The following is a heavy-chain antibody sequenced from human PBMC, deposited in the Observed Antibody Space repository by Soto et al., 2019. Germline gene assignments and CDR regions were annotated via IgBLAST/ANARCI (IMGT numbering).Heavy chain of an antibody. CDR1: GFTFSSYA. CDR2: ISGSGVST. J-gene: IGHJ4*02. CDR3: AKEGEHSSGWANFDY. Sequence: EVQLLESGGGLVQPGGSLRLSCAASGFTFSSYAMSWVRQAPGKGLEWVSAISGSGVSTYYADSVKGRFTISRDNSKNTLYLQMNSLRAEDMAVYYCAKEGEHSSGWANFDYWGQGTLVTVSS. V-gene: IGHV3-23*01. D-gene: IGHD6-19*01.